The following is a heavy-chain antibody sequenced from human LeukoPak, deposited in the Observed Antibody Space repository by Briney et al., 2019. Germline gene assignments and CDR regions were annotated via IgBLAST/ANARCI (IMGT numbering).Heavy chain of an antibody. CDR1: GFTFSSFS. D-gene: IGHD3-10*01. J-gene: IGHJ4*02. CDR2: FSTSSGTI. Sequence: GGSLRLSCAASGFTFSSFSMNWVRQAPGKGLEWVSYFSTSSGTISYADSVKGRFTISRDDAKNSLYLQMNTLRAEDTAVYYCAKSPYGLGTYAIAGDYWGQGTLVTVSS. CDR3: AKSPYGLGTYAIAGDY. V-gene: IGHV3-48*01.